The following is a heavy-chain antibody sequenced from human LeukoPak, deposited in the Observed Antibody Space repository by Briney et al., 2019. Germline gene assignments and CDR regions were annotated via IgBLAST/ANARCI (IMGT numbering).Heavy chain of an antibody. Sequence: SETLSLTCTVSGGSVSSVSHYWSWIRQPPGKELEWIGYIYYNGNTNYNPSLKSRVTISVDTSKNQFSLKLNSVTAADTAVYHCARRSTYGFFDSWGQGTLVTVSS. CDR1: GGSVSSVSHY. D-gene: IGHD3-10*01. V-gene: IGHV4-61*01. CDR3: ARRSTYGFFDS. J-gene: IGHJ4*02. CDR2: IYYNGNT.